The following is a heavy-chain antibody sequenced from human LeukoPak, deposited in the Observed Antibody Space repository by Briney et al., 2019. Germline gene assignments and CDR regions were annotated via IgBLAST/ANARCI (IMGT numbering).Heavy chain of an antibody. CDR3: VTEEPSTSGWSY. Sequence: QPGGSLRLSCTASGFTFNRDWTAWVRQAPGKGLEWVANIKEDGSEKNYVDSVKGRFTISRDNAENSVYLQMNDLRAEDTGVYYCVTEEPSTSGWSYWGQGTLVTVSS. CDR1: GFTFNRDW. J-gene: IGHJ4*02. V-gene: IGHV3-7*01. CDR2: IKEDGSEK. D-gene: IGHD6-19*01.